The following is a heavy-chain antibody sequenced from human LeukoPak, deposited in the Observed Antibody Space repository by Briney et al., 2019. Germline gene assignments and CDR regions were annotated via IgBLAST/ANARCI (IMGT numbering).Heavy chain of an antibody. CDR1: GFTFSSYE. V-gene: IGHV3-21*05. CDR2: ISSSSSYT. CDR3: ARGRLLWFGEWFFDY. D-gene: IGHD3-10*01. Sequence: GGSLRLSCAASGFTFSSYEMNWVRQAPGKGLEWVSYISSSSSYTNYADSVKGRFTISRDNAKNSLYLQMNSLRAEDTAVYYCARGRLLWFGEWFFDYWGQGTLVTVSS. J-gene: IGHJ4*02.